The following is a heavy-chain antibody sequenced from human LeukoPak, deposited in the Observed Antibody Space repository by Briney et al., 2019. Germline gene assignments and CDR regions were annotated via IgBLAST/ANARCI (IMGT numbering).Heavy chain of an antibody. J-gene: IGHJ5*02. D-gene: IGHD4-17*01. CDR3: TRGENDYGDYSWFDP. CDR2: INHSGST. V-gene: IGHV4-34*01. Sequence: SETLSLTCAVYGGSFSGYYWSWIRQPPGKGLEWIGEINHSGSTNYNPSLKSRVTISVDTSKNQFSLKLSSVTAADTAVYYCTRGENDYGDYSWFDPWGQGTLVTVSS. CDR1: GGSFSGYY.